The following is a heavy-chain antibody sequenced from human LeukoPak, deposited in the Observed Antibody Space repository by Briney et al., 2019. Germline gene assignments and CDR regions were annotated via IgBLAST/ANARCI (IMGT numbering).Heavy chain of an antibody. CDR2: ISGSGTNT. V-gene: IGHV3-23*01. CDR1: EFTFSYYA. Sequence: GGSLRLSCAASEFTFSYYAMTWVRQTPGKGLEWVSAISGSGTNTYYADSAKGRFSISRDNSKNMLYLQMNSLRAEDTALYYCARTCGGNCYGTLESWGQGTLVTVSS. CDR3: ARTCGGNCYGTLES. D-gene: IGHD2-21*02. J-gene: IGHJ4*02.